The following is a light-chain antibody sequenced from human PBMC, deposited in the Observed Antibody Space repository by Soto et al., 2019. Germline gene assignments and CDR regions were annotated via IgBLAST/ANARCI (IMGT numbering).Light chain of an antibody. CDR2: DAS. CDR1: QSVSSY. V-gene: IGKV3-11*01. Sequence: EIVLTQSPATLSLSPGERATLSCRASQSVSSYLAWYQQKPGQAPRLLIYDASNRATGIPARFSGCGSGTDFTLTISRLEPEDFAVYYCQQRSNWLWTFGQGTKVEIK. CDR3: QQRSNWLWT. J-gene: IGKJ1*01.